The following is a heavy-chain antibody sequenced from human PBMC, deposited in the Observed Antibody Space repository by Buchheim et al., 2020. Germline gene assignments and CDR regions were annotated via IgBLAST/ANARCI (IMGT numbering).Heavy chain of an antibody. D-gene: IGHD3-10*01. J-gene: IGHJ4*02. CDR3: ANARGLDY. CDR2: IKPDGSEK. Sequence: EVQLVESGGGLVQPGGSLRLSCAASGFTFTTYWMTWVRQAPGKGLEWVANIKPDGSEKSYADSVRGRFTISRDNAKKSLYLQMSDLRVEDTAVYYCANARGLDYWGQGTL. V-gene: IGHV3-7*01. CDR1: GFTFTTYW.